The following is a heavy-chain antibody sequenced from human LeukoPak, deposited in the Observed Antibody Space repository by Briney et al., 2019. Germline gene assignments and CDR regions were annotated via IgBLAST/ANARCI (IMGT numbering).Heavy chain of an antibody. CDR1: GFTFSDYW. CDR3: AKAGIAAAGSWFDP. J-gene: IGHJ5*02. CDR2: IRYDGSNK. Sequence: PGWSLRLSCAASGFTFSDYWMSWVRQAPGKGLEWVAFIRYDGSNKYYADSVKGRFTISRDNSKNTLYLQMNSLRAEDTAVYYCAKAGIAAAGSWFDPWGQGTLVTVSS. D-gene: IGHD6-13*01. V-gene: IGHV3-30*02.